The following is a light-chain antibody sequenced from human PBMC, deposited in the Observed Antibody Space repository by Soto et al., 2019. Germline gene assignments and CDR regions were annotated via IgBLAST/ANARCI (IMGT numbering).Light chain of an antibody. V-gene: IGLV2-14*01. CDR3: CSYAGSYTF. CDR2: EVS. CDR1: SSDVGGYNY. Sequence: QSALTQPASVSGSPGQSITISCTGTSSDVGGYNYASWYQQHPGKAPKLMIYEVSNRPSGVSNRFSGSKSGNTASLTISGLQAEDEADYYCCSYAGSYTFFGTGTKVTVL. J-gene: IGLJ1*01.